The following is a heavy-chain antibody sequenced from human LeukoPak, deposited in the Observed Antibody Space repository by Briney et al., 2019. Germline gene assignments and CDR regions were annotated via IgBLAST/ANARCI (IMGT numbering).Heavy chain of an antibody. CDR2: ISYDGSKT. Sequence: GGSLRLSCEVPGFTFSTYGMYWVRQAPGKGLESVAVISYDGSKTYYADSVKGRSTISRDNPKNTVYLQLNSLTSDDTAVYYCARLPPSVFGVGTGDFDYWGQGTLVTVSS. J-gene: IGHJ4*02. D-gene: IGHD3-10*01. CDR3: ARLPPSVFGVGTGDFDY. V-gene: IGHV3-30*03. CDR1: GFTFSTYG.